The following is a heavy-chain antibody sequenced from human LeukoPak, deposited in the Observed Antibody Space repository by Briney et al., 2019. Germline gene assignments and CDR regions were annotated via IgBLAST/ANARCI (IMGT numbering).Heavy chain of an antibody. CDR1: GFTFSSYS. D-gene: IGHD2-2*01. CDR2: ISSSSSTI. Sequence: GGSLRLSCAASGFTFSSYSMNWVRQAPGKGLEWVSYISSSSSTIYYADSVKGRFTISRDNAKNSLYLQMNSLRDEDTAVYYCARDWLGYCSSTSRYAYYFDYWGQGTLVTVSS. V-gene: IGHV3-48*02. J-gene: IGHJ4*02. CDR3: ARDWLGYCSSTSRYAYYFDY.